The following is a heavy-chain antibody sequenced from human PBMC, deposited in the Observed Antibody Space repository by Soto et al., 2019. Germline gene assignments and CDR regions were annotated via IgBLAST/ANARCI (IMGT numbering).Heavy chain of an antibody. CDR3: VKDLRYGNRFLRYY. V-gene: IGHV3-30*01. Sequence: GSLRLSCATSGFTFTTYAMHWARQTPGKGLQWVAVISYDGSEKYYADSVKGRFSISRDNYKSTLYLQLNSLRVEDTAGYYCVKDLRYGNRFLRYYSGKGTRVTVAS. J-gene: IGHJ4*02. CDR2: ISYDGSEK. D-gene: IGHD5-18*01. CDR1: GFTFTTYA.